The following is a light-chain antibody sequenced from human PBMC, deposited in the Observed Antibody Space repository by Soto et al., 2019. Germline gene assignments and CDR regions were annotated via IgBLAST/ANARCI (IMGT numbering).Light chain of an antibody. Sequence: ETVMTQSPATLSVSPGERGTLSCRASQSVSSNLAWYHQKPGQTPRLLIYDASTRATGIPARFSGSGSGTEFTLTISSLQSEDFAVYHCQQYNDWPITFGQGTRLEIK. CDR2: DAS. CDR1: QSVSSN. J-gene: IGKJ5*01. V-gene: IGKV3-15*01. CDR3: QQYNDWPIT.